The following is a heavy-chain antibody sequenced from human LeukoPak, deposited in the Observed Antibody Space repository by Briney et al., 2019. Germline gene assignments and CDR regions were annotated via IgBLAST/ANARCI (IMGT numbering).Heavy chain of an antibody. V-gene: IGHV3-30*03. CDR3: ARADGSSWSENYFNWFDP. CDR1: GFTFSSYG. Sequence: GGSLRLSCAASGFTFSSYGMHWVRQAPGKGLEWVAVISYDGSNKYYADSVKGRFTISRDNSKNTLYLQMNSLRAEDTAVYYCARADGSSWSENYFNWFDPWGQGTLVTVSS. J-gene: IGHJ5*02. CDR2: ISYDGSNK. D-gene: IGHD6-13*01.